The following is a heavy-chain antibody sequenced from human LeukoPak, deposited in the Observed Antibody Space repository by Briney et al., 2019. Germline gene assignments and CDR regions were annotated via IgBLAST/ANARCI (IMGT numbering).Heavy chain of an antibody. CDR1: GLSVSSNF. J-gene: IGHJ5*02. D-gene: IGHD2-15*01. V-gene: IGHV3-53*05. CDR3: AKDLLPVVARRGNWFDP. Sequence: GGSLRLSCAATGLSVSSNFMSWVRQAPGKGLEWVSVIYGGGSTYYADSVKGRFTISRDNSKNTLYLQMNSLRAEDTAVYYCAKDLLPVVARRGNWFDPWGQGTLVTVSS. CDR2: IYGGGST.